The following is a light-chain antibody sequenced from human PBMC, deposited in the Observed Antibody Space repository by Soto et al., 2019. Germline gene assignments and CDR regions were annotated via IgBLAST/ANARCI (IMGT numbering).Light chain of an antibody. J-gene: IGLJ2*01. V-gene: IGLV2-14*01. Sequence: QSALTQPASVSGSPGQSITISCTGTSSDVGAYNFVSWYQQHPGRVPKLMICEVSNRPSGVSNRFSGSKSGNTASLTISGLQAEDEADYYCSSYTSSSSVVFGGGTKLTVL. CDR2: EVS. CDR3: SSYTSSSSVV. CDR1: SSDVGAYNF.